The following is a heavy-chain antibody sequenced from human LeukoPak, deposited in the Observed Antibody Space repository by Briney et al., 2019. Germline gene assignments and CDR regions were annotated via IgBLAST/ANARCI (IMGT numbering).Heavy chain of an antibody. CDR3: ARFTPQGYGWGGYNRFDP. V-gene: IGHV3-48*03. J-gene: IGHJ5*02. CDR1: GFTFSSYE. CDR2: ISSSGSTI. D-gene: IGHD3-16*01. Sequence: GGSLRLSCAASGFTFSSYEMNWVRQAPGKGLERVSYISSSGSTIYYADSVKGRFTISRDNAKNSLYLQMNSLRAADTAVYYCARFTPQGYGWGGYNRFDPWGQGTLVTVSS.